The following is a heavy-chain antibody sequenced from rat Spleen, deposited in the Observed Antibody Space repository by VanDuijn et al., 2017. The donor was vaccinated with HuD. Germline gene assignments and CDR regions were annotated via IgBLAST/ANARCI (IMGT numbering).Heavy chain of an antibody. CDR1: GFTFSDYY. CDR2: ITNTGGST. CDR3: TTMGNYFNY. V-gene: IGHV5-20*01. D-gene: IGHD1-7*01. Sequence: EVQLVESGGGLVQPGRSLKLSCAASGFTFSDYYMAWVRQAPTKGLEWVASITNTGGSTYYPDSVKGRFTISRDNAKRSLYLQMNSLRSEDTATYYCTTMGNYFNYWGQGVMVTVSS. J-gene: IGHJ2*01.